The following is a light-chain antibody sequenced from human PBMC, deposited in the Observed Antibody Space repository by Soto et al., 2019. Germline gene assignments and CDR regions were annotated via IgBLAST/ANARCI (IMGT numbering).Light chain of an antibody. CDR2: AAS. CDR1: QGISSN. Sequence: DIQLTQSPSFLSASVGDRVTITCRASQGISSNLAWYQQKPGKAPKLLIYAASTLQSGVPSRFSGSGSGTEFTLTISSLQPEDSATYYCQQLNSYPRTFGQGTKVEIK. V-gene: IGKV1-9*01. J-gene: IGKJ1*01. CDR3: QQLNSYPRT.